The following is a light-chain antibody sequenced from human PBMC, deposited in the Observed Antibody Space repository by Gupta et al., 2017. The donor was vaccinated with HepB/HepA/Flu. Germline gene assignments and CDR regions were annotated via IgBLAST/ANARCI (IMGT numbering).Light chain of an antibody. Sequence: DAVLTQSPLSLTVALGQAVSISCRSSESLLHSEGSIYVNWLHQRPGQPPRLLIHKSSIRFSGDPHRFRGSGTGTDFTLHISRVEAEDVGLYYCMQTSHFPRTFGLGTRVEIK. CDR3: MQTSHFPRT. CDR2: KSS. CDR1: ESLLHSEGSIY. V-gene: IGKV2-24*01. J-gene: IGKJ1*01.